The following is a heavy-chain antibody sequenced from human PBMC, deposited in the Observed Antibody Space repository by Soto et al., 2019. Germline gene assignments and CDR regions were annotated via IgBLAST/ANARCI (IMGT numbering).Heavy chain of an antibody. CDR1: GYTFTSYA. J-gene: IGHJ6*02. CDR3: WRCYDLWGGMYV. D-gene: IGHD3-3*01. V-gene: IGHV1-3*05. CDR2: INAGNGNT. Sequence: QVQLVQSGAEEKKPGASVKVSCKASGYTFTSYAMHWVRQAPVQRLEWMGWINAGNGNTKYSQKFKGRVTITRDTSASTAYKELSSMRSEDAGVYYWWRCYDLWGGMYVWGRGTTVSVSS.